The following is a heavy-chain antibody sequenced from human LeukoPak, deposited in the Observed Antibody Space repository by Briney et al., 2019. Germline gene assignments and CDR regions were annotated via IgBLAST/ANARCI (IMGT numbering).Heavy chain of an antibody. D-gene: IGHD3-22*01. CDR3: ARENKFYDSSGYTDY. V-gene: IGHV1-46*01. J-gene: IGHJ4*02. Sequence: ASVKVSCKASGYTFTSYYMHWVRQAPGQGLEWMGIINPSGGSTSYAQKFQGRVTMTRDTSTSTVYMELSRLRSDDTAVYYCARENKFYDSSGYTDYWGQGTLVTVSS. CDR2: INPSGGST. CDR1: GYTFTSYY.